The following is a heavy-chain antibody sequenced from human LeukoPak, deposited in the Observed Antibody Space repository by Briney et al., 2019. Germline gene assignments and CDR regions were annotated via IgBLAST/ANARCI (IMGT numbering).Heavy chain of an antibody. J-gene: IGHJ3*02. V-gene: IGHV4-39*01. Sequence: PSETLSLTCTVSGGSISSSSYYWGWIRQPPGKGLEWIGSIYYSGSTYYNPSLKSRATISVDTSKNQFSLKLSSVTAADTAVYYCARLQGYGLYAFDIWGQGTMVTVSS. CDR3: ARLQGYGLYAFDI. D-gene: IGHD4-17*01. CDR2: IYYSGST. CDR1: GGSISSSSYY.